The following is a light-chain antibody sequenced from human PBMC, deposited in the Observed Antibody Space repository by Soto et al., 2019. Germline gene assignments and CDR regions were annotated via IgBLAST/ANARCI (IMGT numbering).Light chain of an antibody. CDR3: MQSMQLPWT. Sequence: DIVLTQTPLSLSVTPGKPASISCKSSQSLLHSNKKTYVYRYLQKPGQPPQLLIYDVSTRLSGVPDRFSGSGSGTDFTLKISRVEAEDVGIYYCMQSMQLPWTFGQGTKVEIK. V-gene: IGKV2D-29*01. J-gene: IGKJ1*01. CDR1: QSLLHSNKKTY. CDR2: DVS.